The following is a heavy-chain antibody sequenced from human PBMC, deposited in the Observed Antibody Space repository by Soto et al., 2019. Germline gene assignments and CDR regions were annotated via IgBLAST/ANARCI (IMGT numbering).Heavy chain of an antibody. V-gene: IGHV3-30*04. CDR2: ISYDGRNK. CDR3: ASIGGKPYYYYGMDV. J-gene: IGHJ6*02. Sequence: SLRLSCAASGFTFSSYAMHWVRQAPGKGLEWVAVISYDGRNKYYADSVQGRFTISRDNSKNTLYLQMNSRRAEDTAVYYCASIGGKPYYYYGMDVWGQGTTVTVSS. D-gene: IGHD1-26*01. CDR1: GFTFSSYA.